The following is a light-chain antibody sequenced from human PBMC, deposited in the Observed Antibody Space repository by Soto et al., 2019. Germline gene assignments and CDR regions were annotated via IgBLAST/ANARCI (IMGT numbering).Light chain of an antibody. Sequence: QSALTQPPSASGSPGQSVTISCTGTSNDVGDYNYVSWYQQHPGKAPKLMIYEVSKRPSGVPGRFSGSKSGNTASPTVSGLQAEDEADYYCSSYAGSSTLYVFGTGTKVTVL. CDR3: SSYAGSSTLYV. J-gene: IGLJ1*01. V-gene: IGLV2-8*01. CDR1: SNDVGDYNY. CDR2: EVS.